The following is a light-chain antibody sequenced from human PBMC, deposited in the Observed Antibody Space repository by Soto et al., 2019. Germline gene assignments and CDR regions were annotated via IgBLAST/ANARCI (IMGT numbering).Light chain of an antibody. CDR3: QQYNNWPPIT. J-gene: IGKJ5*01. Sequence: EIVLTQSPATLSVSPGETVTLSCRASQSVSINVAWYQQKPGQSPRLLISGASTRATGIPASFSGSGSGTEFTLTISSLQSEDFAVYYCQQYNNWPPITFGQGTRLEIK. CDR1: QSVSIN. CDR2: GAS. V-gene: IGKV3-15*01.